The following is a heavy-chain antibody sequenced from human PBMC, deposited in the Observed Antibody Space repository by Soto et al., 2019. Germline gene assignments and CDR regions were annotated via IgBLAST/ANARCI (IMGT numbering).Heavy chain of an antibody. CDR1: GFRFDDFG. V-gene: IGHV3-30*18. J-gene: IGHJ6*02. Sequence: QVQLVESGGGVVQPGMSLRLSCTASGFRFDDFGMDWVRQAPGKGLEWVAVISYDGENKFYADSVKGRFTISRDDAEKTLYLQMNTLTDEDTGVYYCAKDQLERGYNYHYGMDVWGQGTTVTVS. D-gene: IGHD1-1*01. CDR3: AKDQLERGYNYHYGMDV. CDR2: ISYDGENK.